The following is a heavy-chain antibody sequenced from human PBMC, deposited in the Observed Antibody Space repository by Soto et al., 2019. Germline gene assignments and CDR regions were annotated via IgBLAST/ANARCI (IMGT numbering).Heavy chain of an antibody. CDR1: GYTFTSYG. V-gene: IGHV1-18*01. D-gene: IGHD3-22*01. J-gene: IGHJ4*02. CDR3: VREGYDDRSGLRSDSDY. Sequence: ASVKVSCKASGYTFTSYGISWVRQAPGQGLEWMGWISAYNGNTNYAQKLQGRVTMTTDTSTSTAYMELRSLRSDDTAVYYCVREGYDDRSGLRSDSDYGGQGTLLTVS. CDR2: ISAYNGNT.